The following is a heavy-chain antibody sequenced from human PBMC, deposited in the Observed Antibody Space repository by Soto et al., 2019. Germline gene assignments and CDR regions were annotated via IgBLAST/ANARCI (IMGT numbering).Heavy chain of an antibody. Sequence: SETLSLTCSVSSDSMNSGGYYWSWIRQHPGKGLEWIGYIYSNGDTYYNPSLKSRVTISVDTSKNQFSLNLTSVTAADTAVYYCARRGGSSSGYYYYAMDVWGQGTTVT. CDR2: IYSNGDT. CDR3: ARRGGSSSGYYYYAMDV. V-gene: IGHV4-31*03. CDR1: SDSMNSGGYY. J-gene: IGHJ6*02. D-gene: IGHD6-6*01.